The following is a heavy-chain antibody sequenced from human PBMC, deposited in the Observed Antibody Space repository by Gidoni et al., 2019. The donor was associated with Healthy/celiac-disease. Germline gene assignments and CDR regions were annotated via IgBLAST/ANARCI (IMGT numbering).Heavy chain of an antibody. Sequence: EVQLVQSGAEVKKPGESLKISCKGSGYSFTSYWIGWVRQMPGKGLEWMGIIYPGDSDTRYSPSFQGQVTISADKSISTAYLQWSSLKAADTAMYYCARTYYYDSSGYYLDYWGQGTLVTVSS. CDR1: GYSFTSYW. CDR3: ARTYYYDSSGYYLDY. D-gene: IGHD3-22*01. J-gene: IGHJ4*02. CDR2: IYPGDSDT. V-gene: IGHV5-51*01.